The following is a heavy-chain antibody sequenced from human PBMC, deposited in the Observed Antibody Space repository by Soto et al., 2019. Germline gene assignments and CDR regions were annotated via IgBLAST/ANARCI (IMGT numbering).Heavy chain of an antibody. CDR1: GGTFSSYT. CDR3: ASRHDSFYYGMDV. CDR2: IIPILGIA. J-gene: IGHJ6*02. V-gene: IGHV1-69*02. Sequence: QVQLVQSGAEVKKPGSSVKVSCKASGGTFSSYTISWVRQAPGQGLEWMGRIIPILGIANYAQKFQGRATITADKSTSTAYMELSSLRSEDTAVYYCASRHDSFYYGMDVWGQGTTVTVSS. D-gene: IGHD3-3*01.